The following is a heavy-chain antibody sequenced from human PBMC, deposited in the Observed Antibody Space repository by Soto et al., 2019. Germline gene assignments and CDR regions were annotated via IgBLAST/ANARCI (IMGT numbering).Heavy chain of an antibody. CDR3: ATDHVGVVPDETYNWFKT. Sequence: GGSLRLSCAASGFTVSIYAMSWVRQAPGKGLEWVSSISCSGGSTYYADSVKGRFTISRDNSKNTLYLQMNSLRAEDTAVYYCATDHVGVVPDETYNWFKTWGQGTLVTVSS. CDR1: GFTVSIYA. J-gene: IGHJ5*02. CDR2: ISCSGGST. D-gene: IGHD2-2*01. V-gene: IGHV3-23*01.